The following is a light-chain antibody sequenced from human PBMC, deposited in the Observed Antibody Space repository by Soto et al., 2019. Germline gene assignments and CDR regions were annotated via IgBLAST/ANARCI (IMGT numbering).Light chain of an antibody. J-gene: IGKJ1*01. Sequence: DIQMTQSPSTLSASVGDRVTITCRASQSINNWLAWYQQKPGNAPKFLIYNVSSLERGVPSRFSGGGSGTEFTLTISSLQPDDFATYYCQQYSRYWTFGQGTKVDIK. V-gene: IGKV1-5*01. CDR1: QSINNW. CDR3: QQYSRYWT. CDR2: NVS.